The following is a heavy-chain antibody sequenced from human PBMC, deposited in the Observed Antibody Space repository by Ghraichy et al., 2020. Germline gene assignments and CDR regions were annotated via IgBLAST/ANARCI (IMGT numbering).Heavy chain of an antibody. V-gene: IGHV3-9*01. CDR1: GFTFDDYA. CDR2: ISWNSGSI. CDR3: AKVRYPYYYDSEGSPFDI. Sequence: GGSLRLSCAASGFTFDDYAMHWVRQAPGKGLEWVSGISWNSGSIGYADSVKGRFTISRDNAKNSLYLQMNSLRAEDTALYYCAKVRYPYYYDSEGSPFDIWGQGTMVTVSS. D-gene: IGHD3-22*01. J-gene: IGHJ3*02.